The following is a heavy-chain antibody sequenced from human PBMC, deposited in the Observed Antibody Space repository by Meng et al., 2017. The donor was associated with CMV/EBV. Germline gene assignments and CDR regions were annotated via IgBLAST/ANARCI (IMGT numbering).Heavy chain of an antibody. CDR3: AKDYGISSSGFDP. J-gene: IGHJ5*02. Sequence: SVKVSCKASGYTFTGYYMHWVRQAPGQGLEWMGGIIPIFGTANYAQKFQGRVTITTDESTSTAYMELSSLRSEDTAVYYCAKDYGISSSGFDPWGQGTLVTVS. CDR1: GYTFTGYY. V-gene: IGHV1-69*05. D-gene: IGHD6-6*01. CDR2: IIPIFGTA.